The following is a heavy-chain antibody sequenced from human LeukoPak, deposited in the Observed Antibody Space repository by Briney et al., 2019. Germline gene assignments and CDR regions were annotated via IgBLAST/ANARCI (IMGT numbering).Heavy chain of an antibody. Sequence: SSQTLSLTCTVSGGSISSGSYYWSWIRQPAGKGLEWIGRIYTSGSTNYNPSLKSRVTISVDTSKNQFSLKLSSVAAADTAVYYCARDSSCSGGSCYFDAFDIWGQGTMVTVSS. D-gene: IGHD2-15*01. CDR1: GGSISSGSYY. CDR2: IYTSGST. V-gene: IGHV4-61*02. J-gene: IGHJ3*02. CDR3: ARDSSCSGGSCYFDAFDI.